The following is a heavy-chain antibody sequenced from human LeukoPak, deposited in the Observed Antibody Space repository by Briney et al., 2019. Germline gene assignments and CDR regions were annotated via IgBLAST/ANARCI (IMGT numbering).Heavy chain of an antibody. Sequence: ASVKVSCKASGYTLTRYDINWVRQATGQGLEWMGWMNPNSGNTGHAQKFQGRVTLTRNTSVSTVDMELSSLRSEDTAVYYCARASLSPEYSSSSTVFDYWGQGTLVTVSS. CDR2: MNPNSGNT. CDR1: GYTLTRYD. CDR3: ARASLSPEYSSSSTVFDY. J-gene: IGHJ4*02. V-gene: IGHV1-8*03. D-gene: IGHD6-6*01.